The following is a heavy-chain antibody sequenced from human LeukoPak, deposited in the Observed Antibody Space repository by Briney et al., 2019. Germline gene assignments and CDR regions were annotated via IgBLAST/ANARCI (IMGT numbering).Heavy chain of an antibody. D-gene: IGHD3-22*01. CDR3: ARGSYYYDSSRSGYFQH. CDR2: INHSGST. Sequence: PSETLSLTCTISGDSISSYYWSWIRQPPGKGLEWIGEINHSGSTNYNPSLKSRVTISVDTSKNQFSLKLSSVTAADTAVYYCARGSYYYDSSRSGYFQHWGQGTLVTVSS. J-gene: IGHJ1*01. V-gene: IGHV4-34*01. CDR1: GDSISSYY.